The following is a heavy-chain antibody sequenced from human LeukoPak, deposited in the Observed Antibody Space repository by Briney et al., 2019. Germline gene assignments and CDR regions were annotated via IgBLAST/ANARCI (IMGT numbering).Heavy chain of an antibody. Sequence: GRSLRLPCAASGFTFSSYGIHWVRQAPGKGLEWVAFIRYDGSNKYYADSVKGRFTISRDNSKNTLYLQMNSLRAEDTAIYYCAKVSSGSYFNYYYYGMDVWGQGTTVTVSS. D-gene: IGHD3-10*01. CDR2: IRYDGSNK. CDR1: GFTFSSYG. CDR3: AKVSSGSYFNYYYYGMDV. J-gene: IGHJ6*02. V-gene: IGHV3-30*02.